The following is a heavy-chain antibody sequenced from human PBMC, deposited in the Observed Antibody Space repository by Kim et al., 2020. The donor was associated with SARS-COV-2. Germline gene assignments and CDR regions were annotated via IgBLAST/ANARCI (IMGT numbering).Heavy chain of an antibody. CDR3: ARARIAAAAPIYYGMDV. J-gene: IGHJ6*02. CDR1: GFTFSSYG. D-gene: IGHD6-13*01. CDR2: IWYDGSNK. Sequence: GGSLRLSCAASGFTFSSYGMHWVRQAPGKGLEWVAVIWYDGSNKYYADSVKGRFTISRDNSKNTLYLQMNSLRAEDTAVYYCARARIAAAAPIYYGMDVWGQGTTVTVSS. V-gene: IGHV3-33*01.